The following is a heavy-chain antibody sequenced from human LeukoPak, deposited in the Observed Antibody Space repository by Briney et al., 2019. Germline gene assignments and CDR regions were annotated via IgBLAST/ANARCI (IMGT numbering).Heavy chain of an antibody. D-gene: IGHD2-8*02. CDR2: IKSKTNGETT. CDR1: EITFTDTW. V-gene: IGHV3-15*01. CDR3: TTVTVCTGSSCPGAFDH. Sequence: GGSLRLSCAASEITFTDTWMNWVRQAPGKGLEWVGRIKSKTNGETTDYAAPVKGRFTISRDDSKNTLYLQMNSLKTDDTAVYFCTTVTVCTGSSCPGAFDHWGQGTLVTVSS. J-gene: IGHJ4*02.